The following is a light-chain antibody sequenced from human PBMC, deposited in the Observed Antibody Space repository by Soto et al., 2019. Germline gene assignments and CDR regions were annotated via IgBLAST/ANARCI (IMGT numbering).Light chain of an antibody. CDR2: GAS. J-gene: IGKJ2*01. V-gene: IGKV3D-15*01. CDR1: QSIGSN. CDR3: QQYNNWQT. Sequence: EIVMTQSPATLSVSPGERATLSCRASQSIGSNLAWYQQKPGQAPRLLIYGASTRATDIPARFSGGGSGTEFALTISSLQSEDFAVYYCQQYNNWQTFGQGTKVDIK.